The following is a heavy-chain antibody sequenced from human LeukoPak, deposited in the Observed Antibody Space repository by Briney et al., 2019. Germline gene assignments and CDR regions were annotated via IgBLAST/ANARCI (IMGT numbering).Heavy chain of an antibody. V-gene: IGHV3-66*02. D-gene: IGHD3-22*01. J-gene: IGHJ4*02. CDR2: IYSGGSA. CDR1: GFTVSSNY. Sequence: QPGGSLRLSCAASGFTVSSNYMSWVRQASGKGLEWVSVIYSGGSAYYADSVKGRFTISRDNSKNTLYLQMNSLRAEDTAVYYCARNPTYYYDSSGSTTDYWGQGTLVTVSS. CDR3: ARNPTYYYDSSGSTTDY.